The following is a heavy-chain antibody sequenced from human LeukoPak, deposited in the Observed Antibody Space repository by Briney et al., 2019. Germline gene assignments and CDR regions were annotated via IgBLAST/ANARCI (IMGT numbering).Heavy chain of an antibody. CDR2: IKQDGSEK. CDR3: ANGQLWSRYNWFDP. Sequence: GGSLRLSCAASGFTFSSYWMSWVRQAPGKGLEWVANIKQDGSEKYYVDSVKGRFTISRDNAKNSLYLQMNSLRAEDTAVYYCANGQLWSRYNWFDPWGQGTLVTVSS. J-gene: IGHJ5*02. V-gene: IGHV3-7*01. CDR1: GFTFSSYW. D-gene: IGHD5-18*01.